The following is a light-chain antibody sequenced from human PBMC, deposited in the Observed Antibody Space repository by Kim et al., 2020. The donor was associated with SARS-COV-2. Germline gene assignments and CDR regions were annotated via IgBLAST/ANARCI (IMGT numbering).Light chain of an antibody. Sequence: ASVGDRVTISCRASQDITNYLAWYQQRPGSAPKVLIYAASTLASGVPSRFSGSGSGTDFTLTITSLQSEDFATYYCQNYNDALWTFGQGTKVDIK. CDR3: QNYNDALWT. V-gene: IGKV1-27*01. CDR1: QDITNY. J-gene: IGKJ1*01. CDR2: AAS.